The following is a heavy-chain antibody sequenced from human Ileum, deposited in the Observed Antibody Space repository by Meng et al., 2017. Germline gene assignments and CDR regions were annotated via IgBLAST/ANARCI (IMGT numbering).Heavy chain of an antibody. Sequence: ASVTVSCKASRNTFITHDINWVRQATGQGLEWMGWMNPRNGDTGFAPKFQGRLTMTRNTSTLTAYMDLSGLIYEDTAVYYCARGRALDSWGQGTLVTVSS. CDR2: MNPRNGDT. V-gene: IGHV1-8*01. CDR3: ARGRALDS. J-gene: IGHJ4*02. CDR1: RNTFITHD.